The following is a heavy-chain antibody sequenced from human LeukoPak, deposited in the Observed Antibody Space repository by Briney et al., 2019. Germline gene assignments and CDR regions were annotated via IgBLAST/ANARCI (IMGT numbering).Heavy chain of an antibody. J-gene: IGHJ4*02. V-gene: IGHV3-30*18. CDR2: ISYDGSDK. CDR1: GFTFSNYG. CDR3: ANSPLLGY. Sequence: GRSLRLSCAASGFTFSNYGMHWVRRAPGKGPEWVALISYDGSDKYYTDSVKGRFTVSRDNSKNTLFLQMNSLRAEDTAVYYCANSPLLGYWGQGTLVTVSS.